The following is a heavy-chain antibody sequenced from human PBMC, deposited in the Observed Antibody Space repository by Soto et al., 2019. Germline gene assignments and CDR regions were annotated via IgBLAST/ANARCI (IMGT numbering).Heavy chain of an antibody. J-gene: IGHJ3*01. CDR1: GFTFDDYA. Sequence: GGSLRLSCAASGFTFDDYAMHWVRQAPGKGLEWVSGISWNSGSIGYADSVKGRFTISRDNAKNSLYLQMNSLRAEDTALYYCAKDGPWGQGTMVTVSS. V-gene: IGHV3-9*01. CDR3: AKDGP. CDR2: ISWNSGSI.